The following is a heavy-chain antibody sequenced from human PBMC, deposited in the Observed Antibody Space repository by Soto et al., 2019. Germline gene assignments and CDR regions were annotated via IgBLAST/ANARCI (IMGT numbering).Heavy chain of an antibody. CDR3: ARDRDRHSSGLPSFDP. V-gene: IGHV4-59*02. D-gene: IGHD3-22*01. CDR2: IYYTGTH. CDR1: VGSVSNYY. J-gene: IGHJ5*02. Sequence: SETLSLTCSVSVGSVSNYYWSWVRQPPGKRLEWIGYIYYTGTHDYNPSLRGRATISVDTSKDQFSLKLTSATAADTAVYYCARDRDRHSSGLPSFDPWGQGILVTVSS.